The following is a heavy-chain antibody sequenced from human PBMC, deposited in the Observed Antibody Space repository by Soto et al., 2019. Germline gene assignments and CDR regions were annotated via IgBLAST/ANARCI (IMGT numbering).Heavy chain of an antibody. V-gene: IGHV3-74*01. CDR2: INSDGSDT. J-gene: IGHJ6*02. Sequence: GGSLRLSCSASGFRFIDYWMHWVRQTPGKGLVWVSRINSDGSDTTYADSLKGRFTISRDNARNILYLQSNTLRADDTAVYYCTRDLGYGSGTSQGLYYYYGLDVWGQGTTVTVSS. CDR3: TRDLGYGSGTSQGLYYYYGLDV. CDR1: GFRFIDYW. D-gene: IGHD3-10*01.